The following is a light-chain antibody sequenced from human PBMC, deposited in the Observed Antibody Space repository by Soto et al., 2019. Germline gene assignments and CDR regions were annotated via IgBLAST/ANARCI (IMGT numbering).Light chain of an antibody. J-gene: IGLJ3*02. CDR3: QSYDSSLSGSV. V-gene: IGLV1-40*01. CDR2: GNS. Sequence: QSVLTQPPSVSGAPGQRVTISCTGRSSNIGAGYDVHWYQQLPGTSPKLLIYGNSNRPTGVPDRCSGSKSGTSASLAITGLQAEDEADYYCQSYDSSLSGSVFGGGPKVTVL. CDR1: SSNIGAGYD.